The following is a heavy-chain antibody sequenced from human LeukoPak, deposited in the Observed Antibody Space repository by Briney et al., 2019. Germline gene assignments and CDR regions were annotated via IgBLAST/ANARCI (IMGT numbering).Heavy chain of an antibody. CDR3: ARDGLHTAHFDY. V-gene: IGHV3-48*02. CDR2: VSGSSNI. D-gene: IGHD5-18*01. Sequence: GGSLRLFCAASGXTFSSYTMNWVRQAPGKGLEWVSTVSGSSNIHYSDSVKGRFTISRDNARNSLYLQMNSLRDEDTAVYYCARDGLHTAHFDYWGQGTLVTVSS. J-gene: IGHJ4*02. CDR1: GXTFSSYT.